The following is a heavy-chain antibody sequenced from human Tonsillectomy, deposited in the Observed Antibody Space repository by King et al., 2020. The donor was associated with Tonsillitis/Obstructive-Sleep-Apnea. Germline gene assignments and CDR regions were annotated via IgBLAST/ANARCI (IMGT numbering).Heavy chain of an antibody. V-gene: IGHV3-64D*06. CDR3: VKDQVRYSNGYGTRFDY. Sequence: VQLVESGGGLVQPGGSLRLSCSASGFTFSSYAMHWVRQAPGKGLEYVSAISSNGGSTYYADSVKGRFTISRDNSKNTLYLQMSSLRAEDTAVYYCVKDQVRYSNGYGTRFDYWGQGTLVTVSS. CDR1: GFTFSSYA. D-gene: IGHD5-18*01. J-gene: IGHJ4*02. CDR2: ISSNGGST.